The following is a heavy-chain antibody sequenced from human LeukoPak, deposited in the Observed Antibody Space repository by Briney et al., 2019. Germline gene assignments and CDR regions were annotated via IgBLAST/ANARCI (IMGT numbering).Heavy chain of an antibody. D-gene: IGHD6-13*01. J-gene: IGHJ6*02. CDR1: GFTLSSYW. CDR3: ARGSSSWRNGMDV. V-gene: IGHV3-74*01. CDR2: IKSDGSDT. Sequence: GSLRLSCAASGFTLSSYWMHWVRQVPGKGLVWVSRIKSDGSDTRYADSVKGRFTISRDNAKNTLYLQMNSLRAEDTAVYYCARGSSSWRNGMDVWGQGTTVTVSS.